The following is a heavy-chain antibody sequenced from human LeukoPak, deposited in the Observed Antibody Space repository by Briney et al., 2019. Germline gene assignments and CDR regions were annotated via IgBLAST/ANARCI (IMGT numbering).Heavy chain of an antibody. J-gene: IGHJ4*02. CDR1: GGSISSYY. D-gene: IGHD6-13*01. V-gene: IGHV4-59*01. Sequence: PSETLSLTGTVSGGSISSYYWSWIRQPPGKGLEWIGYIYYSGSTNYNPSLKSRVTISVDTSKNQFSLKLSSVTAADTAVYYCARGAVAAAAHYFDYWGQGTLVTVSS. CDR3: ARGAVAAAAHYFDY. CDR2: IYYSGST.